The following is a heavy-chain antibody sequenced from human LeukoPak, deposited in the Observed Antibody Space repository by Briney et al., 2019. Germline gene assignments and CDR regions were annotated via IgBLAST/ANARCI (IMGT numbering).Heavy chain of an antibody. Sequence: SQTLSLTCTVSGGSIASAGYYWSWIRQHPGKGLEWIGYINYSGSTYYNPSLKSRVTISGDTPKNQFSLKLSSVTAADTAVYYCARGNSDGKREDYWGPGTLLTVSS. CDR3: ARGNSDGKREDY. D-gene: IGHD2-15*01. J-gene: IGHJ4*02. CDR1: GGSIASAGYY. CDR2: INYSGST. V-gene: IGHV4-31*03.